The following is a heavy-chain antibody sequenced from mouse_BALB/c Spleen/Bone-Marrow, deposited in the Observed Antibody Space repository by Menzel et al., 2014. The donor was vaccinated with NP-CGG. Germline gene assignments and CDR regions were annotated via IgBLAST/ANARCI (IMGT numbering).Heavy chain of an antibody. CDR2: IWAGGST. CDR1: GFSLTSYG. CDR3: ARGSYYEGAMDY. D-gene: IGHD1-1*01. J-gene: IGHJ4*01. Sequence: VQVVESGPGLVAPSQSLSITCTVSGFSLTSYGVHWVRQPPGKVLEWLGVIWAGGSTNYNSALMSRLSISKDNSKSQVFLKMNSLQTDDTAMFYCARGSYYEGAMDYWGQGTSVTVSS. V-gene: IGHV2-9*02.